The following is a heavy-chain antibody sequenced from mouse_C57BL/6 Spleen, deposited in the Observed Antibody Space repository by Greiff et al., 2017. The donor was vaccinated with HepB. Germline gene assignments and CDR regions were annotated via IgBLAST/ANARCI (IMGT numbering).Heavy chain of an antibody. CDR2: IRNKANGYTT. D-gene: IGHD2-4*01. V-gene: IGHV7-3*01. J-gene: IGHJ3*01. CDR1: GFTFTDYY. CDR3: ASLLYYDYPSPFAY. Sequence: EVQGVESGGGLVQPGGSLSLSCAASGFTFTDYYMSWVRQPPGKALEWLGFIRNKANGYTTEYSASVKGRFTISRDNSQSILYLQMNALRAEDSATDYCASLLYYDYPSPFAYWGQGTLVTVSA.